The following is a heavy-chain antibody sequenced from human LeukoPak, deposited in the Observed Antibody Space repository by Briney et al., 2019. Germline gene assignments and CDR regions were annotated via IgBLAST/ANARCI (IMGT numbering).Heavy chain of an antibody. CDR1: GFSISTFW. D-gene: IGHD2-2*01. CDR2: VNWNGGST. J-gene: IGHJ5*02. V-gene: IGHV3-20*04. CDR3: VRDRCSSTSCHDSPNWFDP. Sequence: GGSLRLSCVASGFSISTFWMTWVRQAPGKGLEWISGVNWNGGSTGYADSVKGRFTISRDNAKNSLYLQMNSLRAEDTALYYCVRDRCSSTSCHDSPNWFDPWGQGTLVTVSS.